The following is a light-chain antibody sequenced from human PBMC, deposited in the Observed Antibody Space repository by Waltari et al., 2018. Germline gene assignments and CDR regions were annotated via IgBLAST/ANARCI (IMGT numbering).Light chain of an antibody. CDR2: DVT. CDR3: SSSASSNTQYV. CDR1: SGDVGGYNY. Sequence: QSVLTQPASVSGSPETSITISCTGTSGDVGGYNYVSWYQQHPGKATKLINYDVTVRPSGMSNRSSGSKSGNTAALTIGGVQAEDEADCYCSSSASSNTQYVFGTGTKVTVL. J-gene: IGLJ1*01. V-gene: IGLV2-14*03.